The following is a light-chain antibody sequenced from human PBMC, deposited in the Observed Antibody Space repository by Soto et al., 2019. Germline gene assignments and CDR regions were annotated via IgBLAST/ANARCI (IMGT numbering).Light chain of an antibody. CDR2: DVS. J-gene: IGLJ2*01. CDR1: SSDVGGYNY. V-gene: IGLV2-14*01. CDR3: SSYTSSITYVV. Sequence: QSALTQPASVSGSPGQSITISCTGTSSDVGGYNYVSWYQRHPGKAPKLMIYDVSNRPSGVSNRFSGSKSGNTASLTISGLQAEDEADYYCSSYTSSITYVVFGGGTQLTVL.